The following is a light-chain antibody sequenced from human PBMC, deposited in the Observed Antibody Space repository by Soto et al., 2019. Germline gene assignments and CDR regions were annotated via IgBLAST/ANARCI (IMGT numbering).Light chain of an antibody. J-gene: IGLJ2*01. Sequence: QSALTQPASVSGSPGQLITISCTGTSRDVGGYNYVSWYQQHPGKAPKLMIYEVSNRPSGVSNRFSGSKSGNTASLTISGLQGEDEADYYCSSYASTSTVLFGGGTKLTVL. CDR2: EVS. CDR3: SSYASTSTVL. V-gene: IGLV2-14*01. CDR1: SRDVGGYNY.